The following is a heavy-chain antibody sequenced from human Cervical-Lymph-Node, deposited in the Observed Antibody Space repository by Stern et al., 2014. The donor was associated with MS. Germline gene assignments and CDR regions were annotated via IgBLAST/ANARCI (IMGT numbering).Heavy chain of an antibody. CDR3: ASRVESYTWYRAS. J-gene: IGHJ5*02. Sequence: QVQLQQWGTGLLKPSETLSLTCAVYGGSFSGYYWSWIRQPPGKGLEWIGEINDSGSTNYNPSLKSRVTGSADTAKNQFSLTMSSVTAADTAVYYCASRVESYTWYRASWGQGTLVTVSS. D-gene: IGHD6-13*01. CDR2: INDSGST. CDR1: GGSFSGYY. V-gene: IGHV4-34*01.